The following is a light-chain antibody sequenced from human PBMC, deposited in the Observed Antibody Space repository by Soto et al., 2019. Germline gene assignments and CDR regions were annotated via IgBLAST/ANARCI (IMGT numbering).Light chain of an antibody. V-gene: IGKV3-20*01. Sequence: EIVLTQSPGTLSLSPGERAALSCRASQSVKSSYLAWYQQKPGQAPRLLIYGASTRATGIPDRFSGSGSGTDFTLTISRLEPDDFAVYYCQQYGGSPFTFGPGTKVDIK. CDR1: QSVKSSY. J-gene: IGKJ3*01. CDR2: GAS. CDR3: QQYGGSPFT.